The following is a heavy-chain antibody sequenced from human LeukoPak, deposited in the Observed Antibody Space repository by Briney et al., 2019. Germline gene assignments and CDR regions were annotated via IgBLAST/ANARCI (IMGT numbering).Heavy chain of an antibody. D-gene: IGHD6-19*01. J-gene: IGHJ4*02. Sequence: ASVKVSCKASGGTFSSYAISWVRQAPGQGLEWMGWISPYNSNTYYAQNFQGRVTMTTDTSTSTTYMELRSLRSDDTAVYYCARDLKRGYSSGRYSWGTGSSNDFWGQGTLVTVSS. V-gene: IGHV1-18*01. CDR3: ARDLKRGYSSGRYSWGTGSSNDF. CDR2: ISPYNSNT. CDR1: GGTFSSYA.